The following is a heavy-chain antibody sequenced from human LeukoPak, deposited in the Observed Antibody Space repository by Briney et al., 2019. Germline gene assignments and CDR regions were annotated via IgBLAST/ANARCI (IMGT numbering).Heavy chain of an antibody. Sequence: SETLSLTCSVSGGSISSYYWGWIRQPPGKGLEWIGSIYYSGSTYYNPSLKSRVTISVDTSKNHFSLKLSSVTAADTAVYYCARDPVVPATSMQFDWYFDLWGRGTLVTVSS. CDR2: IYYSGST. CDR3: ARDPVVPATSMQFDWYFDL. D-gene: IGHD2-21*02. J-gene: IGHJ2*01. V-gene: IGHV4-39*02. CDR1: GGSISSYY.